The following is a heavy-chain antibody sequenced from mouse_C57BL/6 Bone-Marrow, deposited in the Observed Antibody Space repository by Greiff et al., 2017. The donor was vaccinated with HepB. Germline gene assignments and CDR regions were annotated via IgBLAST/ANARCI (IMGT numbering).Heavy chain of an antibody. CDR1: GYTFTSYW. CDR2: IYPGSGST. D-gene: IGHD1-1*01. J-gene: IGHJ3*01. CDR3: AFITASRGWFAY. V-gene: IGHV1-55*01. Sequence: VQLQQPGAELVKPGASVKMSCKASGYTFTSYWITWVKQRPGQGLEWIGDIYPGSGSTNYNEKFKSKATLTVDQSSSTAYMQLSSLTSEDSAVYYCAFITASRGWFAYWGQGTLVTVSA.